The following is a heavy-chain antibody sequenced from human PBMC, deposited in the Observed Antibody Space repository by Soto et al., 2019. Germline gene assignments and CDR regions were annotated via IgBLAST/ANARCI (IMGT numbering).Heavy chain of an antibody. CDR2: VSTSGGST. Sequence: PGGSLRLSCAASGFTFSSYAMSWVRQAPGKGLEWVSAVSTSGGSTDYADSVKGRITISRDNSKSTLYLQMNSLRAEDTAVYYCAKGLVAAAGPMYYFDYWGQGTLVTVSS. CDR1: GFTFSSYA. V-gene: IGHV3-23*01. CDR3: AKGLVAAAGPMYYFDY. J-gene: IGHJ4*02. D-gene: IGHD6-13*01.